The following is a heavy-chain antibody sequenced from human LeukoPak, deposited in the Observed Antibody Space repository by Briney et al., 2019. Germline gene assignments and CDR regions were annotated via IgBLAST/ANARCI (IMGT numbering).Heavy chain of an antibody. D-gene: IGHD5-18*01. J-gene: IGHJ4*02. CDR1: GFTFDDYA. Sequence: GGSLRLSCAASGFTFDDYAMHWVRQAPGKGLEWVSLISWDGGSTYYADSVKGRFTISRDNSKNSLYLQTNSLRAEDTALYYCAKDRGSMWIHWGYFDYWGQGTLVTVSS. CDR2: ISWDGGST. V-gene: IGHV3-43D*04. CDR3: AKDRGSMWIHWGYFDY.